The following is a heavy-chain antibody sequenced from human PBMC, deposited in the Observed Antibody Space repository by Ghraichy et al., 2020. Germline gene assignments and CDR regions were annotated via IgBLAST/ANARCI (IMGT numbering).Heavy chain of an antibody. CDR2: IKYDSSEK. J-gene: IGHJ4*02. CDR3: ARGGYNYGSNPIDY. CDR1: GFTFTSYY. D-gene: IGHD5-18*01. V-gene: IGHV3-7*04. Sequence: LSRTCAASGFTFTSYYMTWVRQVPGKGLEWVANIKYDSSEKYYGDSVKGRFTISRDNAKNSLFLQMNSLRPDDTAVYFCARGGYNYGSNPIDYWGQGTLVTVSS.